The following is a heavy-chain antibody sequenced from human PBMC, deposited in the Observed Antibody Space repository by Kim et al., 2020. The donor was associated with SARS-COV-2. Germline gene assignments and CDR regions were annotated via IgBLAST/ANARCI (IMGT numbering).Heavy chain of an antibody. Sequence: GGSLRLSCAASGFTFDDYAMHWVRQAPGKGLEWVSLISGDGGSTYYADSVKGRFTISRDNSKNSLYLQMNSLRTEDTALYYCAKDYATRYYDFWMSSGMDVWGQGTTVTVSS. CDR3: AKDYATRYYDFWMSSGMDV. CDR1: GFTFDDYA. V-gene: IGHV3-43*02. D-gene: IGHD3-3*01. J-gene: IGHJ6*02. CDR2: ISGDGGST.